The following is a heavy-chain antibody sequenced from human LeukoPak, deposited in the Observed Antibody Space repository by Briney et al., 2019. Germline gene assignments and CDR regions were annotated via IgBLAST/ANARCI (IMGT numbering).Heavy chain of an antibody. V-gene: IGHV3-11*04. CDR3: ARALSDSFDI. Sequence: PGGSLRLSRAAPGFTFSDYYMGWIRQAPGKGLEWVSYITSSGSPTYYADSVKGRFTIARDNAKNSLYLQMNSRRAEDTAVYNCARALSDSFDIWGQGTMVTVST. CDR1: GFTFSDYY. D-gene: IGHD3-16*02. CDR2: ITSSGSPT. J-gene: IGHJ3*02.